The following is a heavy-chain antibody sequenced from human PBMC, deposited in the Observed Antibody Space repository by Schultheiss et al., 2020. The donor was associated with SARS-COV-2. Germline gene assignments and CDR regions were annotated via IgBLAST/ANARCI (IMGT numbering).Heavy chain of an antibody. Sequence: SGPTLVKPTQTLTLTCTFPGFSLSTSGVGVCWIRQPPGKALEWLALIYWDDDKRYSPSLKSRPTITKDTSKNQVVPTMTNMDPVDTATYYCARSYDRSGYYSVSIFDYWGQGTLVTVSS. CDR3: ARSYDRSGYYSVSIFDY. J-gene: IGHJ4*02. V-gene: IGHV2-5*02. CDR2: IYWDDDK. CDR1: GFSLSTSGVG. D-gene: IGHD3-22*01.